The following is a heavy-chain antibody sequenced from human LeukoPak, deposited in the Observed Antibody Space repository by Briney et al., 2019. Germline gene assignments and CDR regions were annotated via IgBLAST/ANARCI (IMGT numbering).Heavy chain of an antibody. CDR1: GYTFTSYY. Sequence: ASVKVSCKTSGYTFTSYYMHWVRQAPGQGLEWMGWVNPTSGGTNYAQKFQGRVTMTRDTSISTAYMELSRLRSDDTAVYYCARATMVRGVWFDYWGQGTLVTVSS. V-gene: IGHV1-2*02. J-gene: IGHJ4*02. CDR3: ARATMVRGVWFDY. CDR2: VNPTSGGT. D-gene: IGHD3-10*01.